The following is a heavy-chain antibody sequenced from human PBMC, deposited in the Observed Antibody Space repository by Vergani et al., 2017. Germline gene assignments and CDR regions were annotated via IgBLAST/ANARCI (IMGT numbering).Heavy chain of an antibody. CDR1: ESSFISNE. V-gene: IGHV5-51*01. D-gene: IGHD2-21*01. CDR3: TRHGPCGDGACLHVDH. CDR2: INPIDSKI. Sequence: EVMLVQSGAEVKKPGESLKISCKYSESSFISNEIAWVRQMSGKGLQWMGNINPIDSKIAYSPSFQGQAIMSLDKSITTAYLQWRSLKASDTAIYYCTRHGPCGDGACLHVDHWGQGTQVTVSS. J-gene: IGHJ4*02.